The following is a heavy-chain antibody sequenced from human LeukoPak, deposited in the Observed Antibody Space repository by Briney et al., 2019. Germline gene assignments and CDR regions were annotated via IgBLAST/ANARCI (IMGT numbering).Heavy chain of an antibody. CDR3: ATEKRWFGELLPGFDY. V-gene: IGHV1-24*01. CDR1: GYTLTELS. D-gene: IGHD3-10*01. Sequence: ASVKVSCKVSGYTLTELSMHWVRQAPGKGLEWMGGFDPEDGETIYAQKFQGRVTMTEDTSTDTAYMELSSLRFEDTAVYYCATEKRWFGELLPGFDYWGQGTLVTVTS. CDR2: FDPEDGET. J-gene: IGHJ4*02.